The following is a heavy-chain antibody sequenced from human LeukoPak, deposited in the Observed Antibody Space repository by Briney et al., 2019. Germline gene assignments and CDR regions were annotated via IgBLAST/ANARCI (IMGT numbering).Heavy chain of an antibody. CDR3: ARDRRYFDTGGLGGPDY. CDR2: ISYDGSNK. J-gene: IGHJ4*02. V-gene: IGHV3-30-3*01. D-gene: IGHD2-8*02. Sequence: GGSLRLSCAASGFTFSSYAMHWVRQAPGKGLEWVAVISYDGSNKYYADSVKGRFTISRDNSKNTLYLQMNNLRAEDTAVYYCARDRRYFDTGGLGGPDYWGQGTLVTASS. CDR1: GFTFSSYA.